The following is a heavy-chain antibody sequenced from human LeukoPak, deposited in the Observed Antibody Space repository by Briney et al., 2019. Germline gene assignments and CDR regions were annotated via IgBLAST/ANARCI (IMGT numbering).Heavy chain of an antibody. V-gene: IGHV4-59*01. Sequence: PSETLSLTCTVSGGSISSYYWSWIRQPPGKGLEWIGYIYYSGSTNYNPSLKSRVTISVDTSKNQFSLKLSSVTAADTAVYYCARKRGYSGYDWEYYFDYWGQGTLVTVSS. CDR1: GGSISSYY. J-gene: IGHJ4*02. CDR3: ARKRGYSGYDWEYYFDY. CDR2: IYYSGST. D-gene: IGHD5-12*01.